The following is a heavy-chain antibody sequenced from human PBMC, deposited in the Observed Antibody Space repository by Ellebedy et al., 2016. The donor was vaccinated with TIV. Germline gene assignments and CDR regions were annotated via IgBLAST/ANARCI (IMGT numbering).Heavy chain of an antibody. V-gene: IGHV3-23*01. Sequence: PGGSLRLSCAASGFTFTSYAMSWVRQAPGKGLEWVSTISHTGSRTYYADSVEGRFIIARDNSKKTLYLQMNSLRADDTAVYYCAKGRGGGSDSSAPRYYFDYWGQGTLVTASS. J-gene: IGHJ4*02. D-gene: IGHD3-22*01. CDR1: GFTFTSYA. CDR2: ISHTGSRT. CDR3: AKGRGGGSDSSAPRYYFDY.